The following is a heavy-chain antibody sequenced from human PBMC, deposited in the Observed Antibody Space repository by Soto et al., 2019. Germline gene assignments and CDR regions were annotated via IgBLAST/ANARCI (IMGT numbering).Heavy chain of an antibody. V-gene: IGHV1-69*04. J-gene: IGHJ4*02. Sequence: QVQLVQSGAEVKRPGSSVKVSCKASGDTFSFYSINWVRQAPGLGLEWMGRVNPILSMSNYAQRFQGRVTMTGDKSTSTAYMELSGLRSEETAMYYCATSYGSGYRAFDYWGQGALVTVSS. CDR2: VNPILSMS. CDR1: GDTFSFYS. D-gene: IGHD3-10*01. CDR3: ATSYGSGYRAFDY.